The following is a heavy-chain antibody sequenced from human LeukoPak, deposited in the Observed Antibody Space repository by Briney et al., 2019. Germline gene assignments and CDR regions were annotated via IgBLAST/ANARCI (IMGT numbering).Heavy chain of an antibody. CDR2: IIPILGIA. J-gene: IGHJ4*02. D-gene: IGHD5-12*01. CDR1: GGTFSSYA. V-gene: IGHV1-69*04. Sequence: SVKVSCKASGGTFSSYAISWVRQAPGQGLEWMGRIIPILGIANYAQKFQGSVTITADKSTSTAYMELSSLRSEDTAVYYCARLEELYSGYDGAGYWGQGTLVTVSS. CDR3: ARLEELYSGYDGAGY.